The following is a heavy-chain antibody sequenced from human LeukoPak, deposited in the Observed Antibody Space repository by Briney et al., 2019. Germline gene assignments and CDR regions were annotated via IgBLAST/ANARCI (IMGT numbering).Heavy chain of an antibody. V-gene: IGHV3-48*01. CDR1: GFTFSSYS. J-gene: IGHJ6*03. D-gene: IGHD5-12*01. CDR3: ATLYSGYDLYYMDV. Sequence: GGSLRLSCAASGFTFSSYSMNWVRQAPGKGLEWVSYISSSSSTIYYADSVKGRFTISRDNAKNSLYLQMNSLRAEDTAAYYCATLYSGYDLYYMDVWGKGTTVTVSS. CDR2: ISSSSSTI.